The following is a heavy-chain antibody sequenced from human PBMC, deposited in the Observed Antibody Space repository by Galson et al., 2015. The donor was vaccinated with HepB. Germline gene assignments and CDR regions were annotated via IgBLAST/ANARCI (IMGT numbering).Heavy chain of an antibody. V-gene: IGHV3-23*01. CDR2: ISGSGGST. CDR3: AKDRSQWLAPYYFDY. Sequence: SLRLSCAASGFTFSSYAMSWVRQAPGKGLEWVSAISGSGGSTYYADSVKGRFTISRDNPKNTLYLQMNSLRAEDTAVYYCAKDRSQWLAPYYFDYWGQGTLVTVSS. J-gene: IGHJ4*02. D-gene: IGHD6-19*01. CDR1: GFTFSSYA.